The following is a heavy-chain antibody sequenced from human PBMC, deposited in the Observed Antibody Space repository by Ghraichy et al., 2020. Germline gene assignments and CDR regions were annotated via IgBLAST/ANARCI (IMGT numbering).Heavy chain of an antibody. V-gene: IGHV4-61*05. CDR3: AQTGTFEYVLFDN. CDR2: ICDSGTT. CDR1: GGSLRSSSYY. D-gene: IGHD1-14*01. Sequence: SETLSLTCSVSGGSLRSSSYYWVWIRQSPGKGLEWISNICDSGTTYSNASLQSPLTISMDMAKNPLSLKLNDVTAADTAIYYCAQTGTFEYVLFDNWGQGILVTVSS. J-gene: IGHJ4*02.